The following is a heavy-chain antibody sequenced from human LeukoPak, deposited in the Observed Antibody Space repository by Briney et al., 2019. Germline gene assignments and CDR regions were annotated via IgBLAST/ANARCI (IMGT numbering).Heavy chain of an antibody. J-gene: IGHJ3*02. Sequence: GGSLRLSCAASGFTFSSYNMNWVRQAPGKGLEWVSSISSSSYIYYADSVKGRFTISRDNAKNSLYLQMNSLGAQDTAVYYCARGQVTSETRLAAFDIWGQGTLVIVSS. CDR1: GFTFSSYN. V-gene: IGHV3-21*01. D-gene: IGHD4-17*01. CDR2: ISSSSYI. CDR3: ARGQVTSETRLAAFDI.